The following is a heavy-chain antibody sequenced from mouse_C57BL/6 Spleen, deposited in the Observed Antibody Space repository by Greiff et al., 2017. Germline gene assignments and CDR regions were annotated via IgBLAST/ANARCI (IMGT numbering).Heavy chain of an antibody. J-gene: IGHJ3*01. CDR3: AREGIYESRFAY. CDR1: GYAFTNYL. Sequence: VQVVESGAELVRPGTSVKVSCKASGYAFTNYLIEWVKQRPGQGLEWIGVINPGSGGTNYNEKFKGKATLTADKSSSTAYMRLSSLTFEDSAVXFCAREGIYESRFAYWGQGTLVTVSA. D-gene: IGHD1-3*01. CDR2: INPGSGGT. V-gene: IGHV1-54*01.